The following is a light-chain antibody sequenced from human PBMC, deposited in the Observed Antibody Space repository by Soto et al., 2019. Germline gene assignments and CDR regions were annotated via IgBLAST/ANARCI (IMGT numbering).Light chain of an antibody. Sequence: IQMTQSPSSLSESLRVSVTITCRPSQSISSYLNWYQQKPGKAPKLLIYAASSLQSGAPSRFSGSGSGTDFTLTISSLQPEDFATYYCQQSYSTLTWTFGQGTEVDI. CDR3: QQSYSTLTWT. J-gene: IGKJ1*01. CDR1: QSISSY. V-gene: IGKV1-39*01. CDR2: AAS.